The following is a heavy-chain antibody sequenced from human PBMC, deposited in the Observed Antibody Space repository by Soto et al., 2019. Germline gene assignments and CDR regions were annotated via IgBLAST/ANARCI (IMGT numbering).Heavy chain of an antibody. CDR1: GGSISSYY. V-gene: IGHV4-59*01. D-gene: IGHD1-26*01. Sequence: QVQLQESGPGLVKPSETLSLTCTVSGGSISSYYWSWIRQPPGKGLEWIGYIYYSGSTNYNPSLKSRVTISVDTSKNQFSLKLSSVTAADTAVYYCARAYSGSYWRYDYWGQGTLVTVSS. CDR2: IYYSGST. CDR3: ARAYSGSYWRYDY. J-gene: IGHJ4*02.